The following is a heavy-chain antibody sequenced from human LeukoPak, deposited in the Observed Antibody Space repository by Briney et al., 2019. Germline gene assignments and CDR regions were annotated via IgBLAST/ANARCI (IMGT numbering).Heavy chain of an antibody. CDR2: IYYSGST. V-gene: IGHV4-39*07. Sequence: SETLSLTCTVSGGSISSSSYYWGWIRQPPGKGLEWIGSIYYSGSTYYNPSLKSRVTISVDTSKNQFSLKLSSVTAADTAVYYCATKGYYDILTGYYIWGQGTLVTVSS. D-gene: IGHD3-9*01. J-gene: IGHJ4*02. CDR3: ATKGYYDILTGYYI. CDR1: GGSISSSSYY.